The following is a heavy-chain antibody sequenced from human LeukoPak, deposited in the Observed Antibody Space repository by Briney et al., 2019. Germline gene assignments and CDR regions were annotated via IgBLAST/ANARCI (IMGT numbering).Heavy chain of an antibody. V-gene: IGHV3-7*01. CDR3: ARVGDGWVYYYYMDV. J-gene: IGHJ6*03. CDR1: GFTFSSYW. CDR2: IKQDGSEK. Sequence: PGGSLRLSCAASGFTFSSYWMSWVRPAPGKGREWVADIKQDGSEKYYVDSVKGRFTISRDNAKNSLYLQMNSLRAEDTAVYYCARVGDGWVYYYYMDVWGKGTTVTVSS. D-gene: IGHD3-16*01.